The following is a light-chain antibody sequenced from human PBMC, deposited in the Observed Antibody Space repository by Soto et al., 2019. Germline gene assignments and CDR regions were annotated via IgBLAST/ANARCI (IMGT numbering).Light chain of an antibody. CDR3: QQSYSTPIT. Sequence: DIQMTQYTSSVSASVGDRVIINCRASQDISSSLAWYQQKPGKAPKLLIYYASTLQSGVPSRFSGSGSGTDFTLTISSLQPEDFATYYCQQSYSTPITFGQGTRLEI. CDR1: QDISSS. CDR2: YAS. V-gene: IGKV1-12*01. J-gene: IGKJ5*01.